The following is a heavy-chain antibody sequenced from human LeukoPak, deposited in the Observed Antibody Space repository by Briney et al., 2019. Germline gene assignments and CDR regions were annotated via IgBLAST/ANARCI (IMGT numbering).Heavy chain of an antibody. Sequence: SETLSLTCAVYGGSFSGYYWSWIRQPPGKGLEWIGEINHSGSTNYNPSLKSRVTISVDTSKNQFSLKLSSVTAADTAVYYCARGDFWSGYYTGGLDYWGQGTLVTVSS. CDR3: ARGDFWSGYYTGGLDY. CDR1: GGSFSGYY. V-gene: IGHV4-34*01. CDR2: INHSGST. J-gene: IGHJ4*02. D-gene: IGHD3-3*01.